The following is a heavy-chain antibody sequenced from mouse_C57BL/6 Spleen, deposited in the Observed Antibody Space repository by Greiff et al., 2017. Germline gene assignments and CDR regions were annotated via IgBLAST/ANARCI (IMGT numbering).Heavy chain of an antibody. Sequence: VQLQQSGAELVRPGASVTLSCKASGYTFTDYEMHWVKQTPVHGLEWIGAIDPEPGGTAYNQKLKSKAILTVDQSSSTADMGHRSLTSEDSAVYYWTGREIGNYSNYEGMDYWGQGTSVTVSS. CDR1: GYTFTDYE. V-gene: IGHV1-15*01. D-gene: IGHD2-5*01. CDR3: TGREIGNYSNYEGMDY. CDR2: IDPEPGGT. J-gene: IGHJ4*01.